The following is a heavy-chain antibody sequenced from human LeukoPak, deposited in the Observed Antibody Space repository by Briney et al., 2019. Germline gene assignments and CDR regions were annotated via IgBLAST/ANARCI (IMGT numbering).Heavy chain of an antibody. CDR1: GFTFSSYG. D-gene: IGHD2-21*02. CDR2: IRYDGSNK. CDR3: ARGDIVVVTAMPFDY. J-gene: IGHJ4*02. V-gene: IGHV3-30*02. Sequence: GGSLRLSCAASGFTFSSYGMHWVRQAPGKGLEWVAFIRYDGSNKYYADSVKGRFTISRDNAKNSLYLQMNSLRAEDTALYYCARGDIVVVTAMPFDYWGQGTLVTVSS.